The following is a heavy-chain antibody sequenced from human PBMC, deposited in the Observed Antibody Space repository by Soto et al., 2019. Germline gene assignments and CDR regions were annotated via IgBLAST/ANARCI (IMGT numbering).Heavy chain of an antibody. Sequence: QVQLVESGGGLVKPGGSLRLSCAASGFTFSDYYMSWIRQAPGKGLEWVSYISSSSSYTNYADSVKGRFTISRDNAKNSLYLQMNSLRAEDTAVCYCARAGIAVAGTSWFDPWGQGTLVTVSS. CDR2: ISSSSSYT. J-gene: IGHJ5*02. CDR3: ARAGIAVAGTSWFDP. CDR1: GFTFSDYY. V-gene: IGHV3-11*05. D-gene: IGHD6-19*01.